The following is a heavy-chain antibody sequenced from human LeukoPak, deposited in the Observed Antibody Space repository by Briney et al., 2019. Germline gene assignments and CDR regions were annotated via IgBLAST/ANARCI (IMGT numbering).Heavy chain of an antibody. CDR2: IHPDGSIT. D-gene: IGHD5-12*01. J-gene: IGHJ5*02. CDR1: GFTITNYW. V-gene: IGHV3-74*03. CDR3: APQQAYSPYNWFDP. Sequence: PGGSLRLSCVGSGFTITNYWMHWVRQAPGTGLVWVTRIHPDGSITTYADSVKGRFTISRDNAKNTLYLQMNSLRAEDTAVYYCAPQQAYSPYNWFDPWGQGTLVTVSS.